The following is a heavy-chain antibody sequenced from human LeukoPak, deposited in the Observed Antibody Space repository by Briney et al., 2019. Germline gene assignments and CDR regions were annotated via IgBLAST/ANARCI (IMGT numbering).Heavy chain of an antibody. V-gene: IGHV4-59*01. CDR1: GGSISSYY. J-gene: IGHJ5*02. Sequence: SETLPLTCTVSGGSISSYYWSWIRQPPGKGLEWIGYIYYSGSTNYNPSLKSRVTISVDTSKNQFSLKLSSVTAADTAVYYCARGYCSSTSCQGEDWFDPWGQGTLVTVSS. D-gene: IGHD2-2*01. CDR3: ARGYCSSTSCQGEDWFDP. CDR2: IYYSGST.